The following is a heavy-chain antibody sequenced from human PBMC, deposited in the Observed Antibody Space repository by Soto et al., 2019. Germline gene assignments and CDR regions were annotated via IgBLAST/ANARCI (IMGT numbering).Heavy chain of an antibody. D-gene: IGHD2-2*01. CDR1: GDTFINYS. CDR3: ARVGIRLSPADLGGGYHFEGLDV. CDR2: IVPMSGAP. Sequence: QVQLVQSAAEVKKPGSSVKISCKASGDTFINYSFSWMRQSPGQGLEWMGGIVPMSGAPNSAEKFHDRLTITADKSTGTVTMQLSRLASDDTAVYYCARVGIRLSPADLGGGYHFEGLDVWGQGTNVTVS. V-gene: IGHV1-69*06. J-gene: IGHJ6*02.